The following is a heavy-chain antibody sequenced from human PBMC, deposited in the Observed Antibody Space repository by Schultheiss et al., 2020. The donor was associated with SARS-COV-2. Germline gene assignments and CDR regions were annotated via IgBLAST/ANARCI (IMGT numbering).Heavy chain of an antibody. Sequence: GSLRLSCAASGFTFSSYAMHWVRQAPGKGLEWVAVISYDGSNKYYADSVKGRFTISRDNSKNTLYLQMNSLRAEDTAVYYCARDSYYYGSGNESLGYWGQGTLVTVSS. CDR1: GFTFSSYA. J-gene: IGHJ4*02. CDR2: ISYDGSNK. D-gene: IGHD3-10*01. V-gene: IGHV3-30*04. CDR3: ARDSYYYGSGNESLGY.